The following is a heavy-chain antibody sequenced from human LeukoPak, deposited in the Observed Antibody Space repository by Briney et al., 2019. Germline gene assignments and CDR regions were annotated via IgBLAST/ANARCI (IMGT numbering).Heavy chain of an antibody. CDR2: IDPSGGTT. CDR1: GYTFTSYS. CDR3: ARVATPSRNYYYYGMDV. D-gene: IGHD2-2*01. Sequence: ASVKVSCKPSGYTFTSYSMHWVQQAPGQGLEWMGIIDPSGGTTRYAQKFQGRVTMTRDTSTSTVYMELSSLRSEDTAVYYCARVATPSRNYYYYGMDVWGQGTTVTVSS. V-gene: IGHV1-46*01. J-gene: IGHJ6*02.